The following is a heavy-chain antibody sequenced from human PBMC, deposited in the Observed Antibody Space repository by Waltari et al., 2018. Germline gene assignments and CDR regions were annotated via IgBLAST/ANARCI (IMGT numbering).Heavy chain of an antibody. V-gene: IGHV4-39*02. J-gene: IGHJ5*02. D-gene: IGHD6-25*01. CDR3: TKSGNSYTNSNFFDP. CDR2: VYYTGKT. Sequence: QVQESGPGLVKTSATLSLTCTVSGDSMRTTNHYWAWVRQSPERGLEWLGSVYYTGKTWYNPSLDSRVSLSVDSSKSLFSLRLRSLTAADTAVYFCTKSGNSYTNSNFFDPWGQGLLVTVSS. CDR1: GDSMRTTNHY.